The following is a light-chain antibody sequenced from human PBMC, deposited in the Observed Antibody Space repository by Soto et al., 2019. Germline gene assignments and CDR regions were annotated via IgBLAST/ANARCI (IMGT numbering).Light chain of an antibody. Sequence: EIVLTQSPGTLSLSPGERATLSCRASQSVGSSYLAWYQQKPGQAPRLLISGASSRATGIPDKFSGSGSGTDFTLTISRLEPEDFAVYYCQQYNDWPSTFGAGTKVDIK. CDR3: QQYNDWPST. CDR2: GAS. J-gene: IGKJ3*01. V-gene: IGKV3-20*01. CDR1: QSVGSSY.